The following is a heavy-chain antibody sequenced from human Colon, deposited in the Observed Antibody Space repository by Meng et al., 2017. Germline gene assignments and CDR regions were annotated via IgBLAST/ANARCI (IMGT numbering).Heavy chain of an antibody. J-gene: IGHJ6*02. D-gene: IGHD6-13*01. CDR2: ITGNGNT. CDR3: ARDYKPGIAATYEDGMDV. V-gene: IGHV1-3*01. Sequence: PSVKVSCKASGYTFISNAIHWVRQAPGQRLEWMGWITGNGNTKYSQKFQGRVTITRDTSANTAFMELSSLRSEDTAVYYCARDYKPGIAATYEDGMDVWGQGTTVTVSS. CDR1: GYTFISNA.